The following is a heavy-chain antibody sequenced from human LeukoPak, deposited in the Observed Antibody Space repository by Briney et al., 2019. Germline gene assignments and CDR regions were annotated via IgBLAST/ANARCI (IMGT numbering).Heavy chain of an antibody. Sequence: GASVKVSCKASGYTLTELSMHWVRQAPGKGLEWMGGFDPEDGETIYAQKFQGRVTMTEDTSTDTAYTELSSLRAEDTAVYYCAREPTGYSYANDYWGQGTLVTVSS. CDR2: FDPEDGET. CDR3: AREPTGYSYANDY. CDR1: GYTLTELS. V-gene: IGHV1-24*01. D-gene: IGHD5-18*01. J-gene: IGHJ4*02.